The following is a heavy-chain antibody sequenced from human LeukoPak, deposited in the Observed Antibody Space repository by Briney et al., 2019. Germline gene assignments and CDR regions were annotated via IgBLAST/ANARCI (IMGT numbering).Heavy chain of an antibody. D-gene: IGHD3-22*01. CDR1: GFTFSDHY. CDR3: ARAGVDYYDSSGQLDY. CDR2: ISSSGSTI. V-gene: IGHV3-11*01. Sequence: PGGSLRLSCAASGFTFSDHYMSWIRQAPGKGLEWVSYISSSGSTIYYADSVKGRFTISRDNAKNSLYLQMNSLRAEDTAVYYCARAGVDYYDSSGQLDYWGQGTLVTVSS. J-gene: IGHJ4*02.